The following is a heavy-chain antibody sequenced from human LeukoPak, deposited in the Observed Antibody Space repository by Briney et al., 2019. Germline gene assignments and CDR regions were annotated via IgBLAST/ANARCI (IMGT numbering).Heavy chain of an antibody. J-gene: IGHJ4*02. V-gene: IGHV3-48*02. Sequence: PGGSLRLSCAVSGFTFSTKSMNWVPQAPGKGLEWGSYITADSGTTYYADSVKGRFTIPRDNAKNSLYLQMKSLRDEDTAVYYCASRDYFDYWGRGTLVTVSS. CDR2: ITADSGTT. CDR1: GFTFSTKS. CDR3: ASRDYFDY.